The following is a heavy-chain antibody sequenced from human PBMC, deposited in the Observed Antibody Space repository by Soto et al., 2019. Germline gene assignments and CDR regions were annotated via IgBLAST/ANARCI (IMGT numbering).Heavy chain of an antibody. CDR2: INSDGSST. D-gene: IGHD6-19*01. CDR3: AREFQGSGWANDAFDI. CDR1: GFTFSSYW. Sequence: GGSLRLSCAASGFTFSSYWMHWVRQAPGKGLVWVSRINSDGSSTSYADSVKGRFTISRDNAKNTLYLQMNSLRAEDTAVYYCAREFQGSGWANDAFDIWGQGTMVTVSS. J-gene: IGHJ3*02. V-gene: IGHV3-74*01.